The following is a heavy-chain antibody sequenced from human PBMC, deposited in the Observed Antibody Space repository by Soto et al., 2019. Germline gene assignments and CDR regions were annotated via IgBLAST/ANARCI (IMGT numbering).Heavy chain of an antibody. J-gene: IGHJ4*02. D-gene: IGHD6-19*01. CDR3: ARFSSGFDY. CDR1: GYSFTGYY. CDR2: INPNTGGI. Sequence: AAVKVSCKASGYSFTGYYLHWVRQAPGQGLEWMGWINPNTGGINYAQRFQGRVTLTRDTSINTAYMELSRLTSDDTAVYYCARFSSGFDYWGQGTLVTVSS. V-gene: IGHV1-2*02.